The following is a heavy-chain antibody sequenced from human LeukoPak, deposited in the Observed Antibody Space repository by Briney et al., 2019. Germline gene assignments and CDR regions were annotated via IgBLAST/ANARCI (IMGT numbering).Heavy chain of an antibody. V-gene: IGHV4-34*01. J-gene: IGHJ6*03. CDR3: ARVIAPRYYYDSSGYGYYYMDV. D-gene: IGHD3-22*01. CDR2: INHSGST. Sequence: PSETLSLTCAVYGGSFSGYYWSWIRQPPGKGLEWIGEINHSGSTNYNPSLKSRVTISVDTSKNQFSLKLSSVTAADTAVYYCARVIAPRYYYDSSGYGYYYMDVWGKGTTVTVSS. CDR1: GGSFSGYY.